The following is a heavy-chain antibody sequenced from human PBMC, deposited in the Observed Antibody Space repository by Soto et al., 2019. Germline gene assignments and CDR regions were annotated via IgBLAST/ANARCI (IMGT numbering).Heavy chain of an antibody. CDR3: ARVERGTATTVVDAFDI. V-gene: IGHV4-34*01. CDR1: GGSVSSSSNYY. CDR2: MSHSGGT. D-gene: IGHD1-1*01. J-gene: IGHJ3*02. Sequence: QVQLQQWGAGLLKPSETLSLTCAVYGGSVSSSSNYYWSWIRQPPGKGLAWIGAMSHSGGTHFNPSLKSRVTISVDTSKNQFSLKMRSVTAADTALYYCARVERGTATTVVDAFDIWGPGTMVTVSS.